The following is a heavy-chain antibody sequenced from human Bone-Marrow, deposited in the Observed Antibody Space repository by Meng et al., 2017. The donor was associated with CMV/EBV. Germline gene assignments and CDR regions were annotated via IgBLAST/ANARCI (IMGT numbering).Heavy chain of an antibody. V-gene: IGHV3-21*01. CDR1: GFTFSSYS. D-gene: IGHD1-26*01. Sequence: GGSLRLSCAASGFTFSSYSLNWVRQAPGKGLEWLSSISSSGNYIYYGDSVKGRFTISRDSAKNSLYLQINSLRVEDTAMYYCARAGGATKGQDYYYGMDVWGQGTTVTVSS. CDR2: ISSSGNYI. J-gene: IGHJ6*02. CDR3: ARAGGATKGQDYYYGMDV.